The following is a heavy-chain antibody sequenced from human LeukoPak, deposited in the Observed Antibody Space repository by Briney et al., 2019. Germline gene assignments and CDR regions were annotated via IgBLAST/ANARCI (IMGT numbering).Heavy chain of an antibody. Sequence: SETLSLTCAVYGGSFSGYYWSWIRQPPGEGLEWIGEINHSGSTNYNPSLKSRVTISVDTSKNQFSLRLSSVTAADTAVYYCARLYGSGSYYRHWGQGTLVTVSS. J-gene: IGHJ4*02. CDR3: ARLYGSGSYYRH. D-gene: IGHD3-10*01. CDR2: INHSGST. V-gene: IGHV4-34*01. CDR1: GGSFSGYY.